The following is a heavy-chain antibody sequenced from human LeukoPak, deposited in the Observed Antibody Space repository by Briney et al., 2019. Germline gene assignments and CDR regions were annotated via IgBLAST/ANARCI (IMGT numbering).Heavy chain of an antibody. V-gene: IGHV3-11*03. Sequence: PGCSLRLSCAAFAFTFRYFDICWIRPAPGSGLEYISYISGTSSDTNYADSVKGRFTISRDNAKNSLYLQMNSLRAEDTAVYYCARTAREPDVRGQGTTVTVSS. CDR3: ARTAREPDV. CDR2: ISGTSSDT. J-gene: IGHJ6*02. CDR1: AFTFRYFD. D-gene: IGHD2-21*02.